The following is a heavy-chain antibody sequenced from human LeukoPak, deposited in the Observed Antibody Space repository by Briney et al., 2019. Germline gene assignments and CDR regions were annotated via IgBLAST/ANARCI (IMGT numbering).Heavy chain of an antibody. CDR3: ARDCRVGYCSSDYYYMDV. J-gene: IGHJ6*03. V-gene: IGHV1-46*01. CDR1: GYTFTSHY. CDR2: INPSGGST. D-gene: IGHD2-2*03. Sequence: ASVKVSCKASGYTFTSHYMHWVRQAPGQGLEWMGIINPSGGSTSYAQKFQGRVTMTRDMSTSTVYMELSSLRSEDTAVYYCARDCRVGYCSSDYYYMDVWGKGTTVTVSS.